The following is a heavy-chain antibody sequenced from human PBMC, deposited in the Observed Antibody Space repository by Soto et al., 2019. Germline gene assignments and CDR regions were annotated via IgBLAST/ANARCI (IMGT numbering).Heavy chain of an antibody. V-gene: IGHV4-59*01. CDR2: VYYTGST. D-gene: IGHD3-22*01. Sequence: SETLSLTCTVSGDSISTFYWGWMRQSPGKELEWIGYVYYTGSTNYNPSLKSRVTISVDRSKNQSSLKLTSANAADTAVYYCARGRTVRNYADDSSDYFYFFDYWGQGTQVTVSS. CDR1: GDSISTFY. J-gene: IGHJ4*02. CDR3: ARGRTVRNYADDSSDYFYFFDY.